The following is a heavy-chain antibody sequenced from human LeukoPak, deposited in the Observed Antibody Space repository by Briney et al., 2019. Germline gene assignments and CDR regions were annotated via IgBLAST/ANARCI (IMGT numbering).Heavy chain of an antibody. D-gene: IGHD4-23*01. CDR3: ARDRDYGGNEGDY. CDR2: IIPIFGTA. Sequence: ASVKVSCKASGGTFSSYAISWVRQAPGQGLEWMGGIIPIFGTANYAQKFQGRVTITADESTSTAYMEPSSLRSEDTAVYYCARDRDYGGNEGDYWGQGTLVTVSS. V-gene: IGHV1-69*13. J-gene: IGHJ4*02. CDR1: GGTFSSYA.